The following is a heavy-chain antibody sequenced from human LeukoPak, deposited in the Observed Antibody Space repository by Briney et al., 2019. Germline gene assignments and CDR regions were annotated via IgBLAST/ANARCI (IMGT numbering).Heavy chain of an antibody. Sequence: GGSLRLSCSASGFTFSTLPMHWVRQAPGKGLEYVSGSSSNGGSTYYADSAKGRFIISRDNAKNSLYLQMNSLRAEDTAVYYCARDETMYDSSGYYLDYWGQGTLVTVSS. J-gene: IGHJ4*02. V-gene: IGHV3-64*04. D-gene: IGHD3-22*01. CDR2: SSSNGGST. CDR1: GFTFSTLP. CDR3: ARDETMYDSSGYYLDY.